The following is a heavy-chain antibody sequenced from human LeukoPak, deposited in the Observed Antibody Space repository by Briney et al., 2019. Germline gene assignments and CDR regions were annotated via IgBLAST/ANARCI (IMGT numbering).Heavy chain of an antibody. D-gene: IGHD2-15*01. J-gene: IGHJ4*02. Sequence: PSETLSLTCVVYGGSFSNNYWTWIRQPPGKGLEWIGEINHSVNTNYNPSLKSRVTISIDTSKNQFSLKLSSVTAADTAVYYCARLAPGGDYCSGGSCYYFDYWGQGTLVTVSS. CDR1: GGSFSNNY. V-gene: IGHV4-34*01. CDR3: ARLAPGGDYCSGGSCYYFDY. CDR2: INHSVNT.